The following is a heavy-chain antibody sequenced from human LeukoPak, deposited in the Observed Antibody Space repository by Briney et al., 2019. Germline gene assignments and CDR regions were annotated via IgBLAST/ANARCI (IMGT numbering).Heavy chain of an antibody. J-gene: IGHJ4*02. Sequence: GWISPNSGDTNYAXKXQGXVTMTRXXSXXTAYMELSRLRSDDTAVYYCARDIAAGTSDYWGQGTLVTVSS. CDR2: ISPNSGDT. D-gene: IGHD6-13*01. V-gene: IGHV1-2*02. CDR3: ARDIAAGTSDY.